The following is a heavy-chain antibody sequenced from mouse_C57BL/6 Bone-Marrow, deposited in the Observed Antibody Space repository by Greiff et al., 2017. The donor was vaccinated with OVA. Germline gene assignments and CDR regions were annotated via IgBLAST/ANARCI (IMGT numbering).Heavy chain of an antibody. J-gene: IGHJ1*03. Sequence: VQGVESGPELVKPGASVKISCKASGYAFSSSWMNWVKQRPGKGLEWIGRIYPGDGDTNYNGKFKGKATLTADKSSSTAYMQLSSLTSEDSAVYFCARGDGSSYGYFDVWGTGTTVTVSS. CDR1: GYAFSSSW. V-gene: IGHV1-82*01. D-gene: IGHD1-1*01. CDR2: IYPGDGDT. CDR3: ARGDGSSYGYFDV.